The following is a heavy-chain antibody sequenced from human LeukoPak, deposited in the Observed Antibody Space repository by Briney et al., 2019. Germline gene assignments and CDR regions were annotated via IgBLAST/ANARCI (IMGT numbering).Heavy chain of an antibody. J-gene: IGHJ3*02. CDR1: GFTFSSYA. CDR2: ISGSGGST. CDR3: AKDYYYDSSGYYYRSADAFDI. V-gene: IGHV3-23*01. D-gene: IGHD3-22*01. Sequence: GGSLRLSCAASGFTFSSYAMSWVRQAPGKGLEWVSAISGSGGSTYYADSVKGRFTISRDNSKNTLYLQLNSLRAEDTAVYYCAKDYYYDSSGYYYRSADAFDIWGQGTMVTVSS.